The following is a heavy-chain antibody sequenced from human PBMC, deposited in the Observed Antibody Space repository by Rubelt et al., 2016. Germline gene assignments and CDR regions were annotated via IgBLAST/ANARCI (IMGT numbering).Heavy chain of an antibody. Sequence: QVQLVQSGAEVKKPGASVKVSCKASGYTFTSYAMHWVRQAPGQRLEWMGWINAGNGNTKCSQKFKGRVTITRETSARTGYMEMSSLRSEDTAVYYCAREGLAVAHDYWGQGTLVTVSS. CDR1: GYTFTSYA. D-gene: IGHD6-19*01. CDR2: INAGNGNT. J-gene: IGHJ4*02. V-gene: IGHV1-3*01. CDR3: AREGLAVAHDY.